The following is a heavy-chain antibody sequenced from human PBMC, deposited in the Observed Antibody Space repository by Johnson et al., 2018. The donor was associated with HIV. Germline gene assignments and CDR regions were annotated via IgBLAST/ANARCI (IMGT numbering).Heavy chain of an antibody. CDR1: GFTFSSYG. CDR2: IRYDGSNK. CDR3: AKFVGAGSYDAFDI. Sequence: VQLVESGGGVVQPGGSLRLSCAASGFTFSSYGMHWVSQAPGKGLEWVAFIRYDGSNKYYADSVKGRFTISRDNSKNTLYLQMNSLRAEDTAVYYCAKFVGAGSYDAFDIWGQGTMVTVSS. D-gene: IGHD1-26*01. V-gene: IGHV3-30*02. J-gene: IGHJ3*02.